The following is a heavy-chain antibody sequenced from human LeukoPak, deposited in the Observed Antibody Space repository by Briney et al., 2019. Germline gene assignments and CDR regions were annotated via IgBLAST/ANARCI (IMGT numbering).Heavy chain of an antibody. CDR1: GFTFSSYG. D-gene: IGHD1-26*01. Sequence: GGSLRLSCAASGFTFSSYGMGWVRQAPGKGLEWVSAISGSGGSTYYADSVKGRFTISRDNSKNTLYLQMNSLRAEDTAVYYCAKVADGFKWELDYYYYYMDVWGKGTTVTISS. CDR2: ISGSGGST. J-gene: IGHJ6*03. V-gene: IGHV3-23*01. CDR3: AKVADGFKWELDYYYYYMDV.